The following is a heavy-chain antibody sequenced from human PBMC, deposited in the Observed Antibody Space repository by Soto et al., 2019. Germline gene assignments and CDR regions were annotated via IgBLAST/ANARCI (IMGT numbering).Heavy chain of an antibody. V-gene: IGHV3-30*18. CDR1: GFTFSSYG. CDR3: AKDLGGIAAAGRSWFDP. J-gene: IGHJ5*02. D-gene: IGHD6-13*01. Sequence: GGSLRLSCAASGFTFSSYGMHWVRQAPGKGLEWVAVISYDGSNKYYADSVKGRFTISRDNSKNTLYLQMNSLRAEDTAVYYCAKDLGGIAAAGRSWFDPWGQGTLVTVSS. CDR2: ISYDGSNK.